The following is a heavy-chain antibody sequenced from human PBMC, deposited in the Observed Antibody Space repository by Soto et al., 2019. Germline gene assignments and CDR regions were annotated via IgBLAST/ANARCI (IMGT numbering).Heavy chain of an antibody. J-gene: IGHJ6*02. D-gene: IGHD6-19*01. Sequence: GGSLRLSCAASGFSLSSYWMNWVRQAPGKGLEWVANIKQDGSEKYYVDSVKGRFFISRDNAKNSLYLQVNSLRAEDTAVYYCARDADASGWYHYGMDVWGQGTMVTVSS. CDR3: ARDADASGWYHYGMDV. V-gene: IGHV3-7*01. CDR1: GFSLSSYW. CDR2: IKQDGSEK.